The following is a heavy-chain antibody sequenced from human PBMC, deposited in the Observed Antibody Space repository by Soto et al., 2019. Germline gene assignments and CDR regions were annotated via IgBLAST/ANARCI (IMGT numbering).Heavy chain of an antibody. CDR2: IYHSGST. V-gene: IGHV4-4*02. Sequence: SETLSLTCAVSSGSISSSNWWSWVRQPPGKGLEWIGEIYHSGSTNYNPSLKSRVNISVDKSKYQFSLKLSSVTAADTAVYYCARVQLLVPIDYYYYYMDVWGKGTTVTVSS. J-gene: IGHJ6*03. D-gene: IGHD6-6*01. CDR3: ARVQLLVPIDYYYYYMDV. CDR1: SGSISSSNW.